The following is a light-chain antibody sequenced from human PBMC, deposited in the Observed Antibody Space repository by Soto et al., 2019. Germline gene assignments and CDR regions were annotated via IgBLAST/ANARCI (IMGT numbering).Light chain of an antibody. J-gene: IGLJ2*01. CDR2: GNS. Sequence: QTVVTQPPSVSGAPGQRVIISCTGSSSNIGAGFDVHWYQHLPGTAPKLLISGNSNRPSGVPDRFSGSKSGTSASLTITGLQPEDEADYYCQSYDTSLSGGVVFGGGTKVTVL. CDR1: SSNIGAGFD. V-gene: IGLV1-40*01. CDR3: QSYDTSLSGGVV.